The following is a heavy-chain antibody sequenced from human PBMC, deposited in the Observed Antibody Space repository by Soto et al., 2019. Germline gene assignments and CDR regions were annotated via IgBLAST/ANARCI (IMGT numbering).Heavy chain of an antibody. V-gene: IGHV3-30*03. Sequence: GGSLRLSCAASGFTFSSYGMHWFRQAPGKGLEWVAVISYDGSNKYYADSVKGRFTISRDNSKNTLYLQMNSLRAEDTAVYYCVRGDNWNDEASDYWGQGTLVTVSS. CDR2: ISYDGSNK. D-gene: IGHD1-1*01. CDR3: VRGDNWNDEASDY. J-gene: IGHJ4*02. CDR1: GFTFSSYG.